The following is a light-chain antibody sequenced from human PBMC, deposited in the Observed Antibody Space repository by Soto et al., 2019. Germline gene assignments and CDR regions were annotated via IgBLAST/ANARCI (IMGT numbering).Light chain of an antibody. CDR1: QSVGSNY. V-gene: IGKV3-20*01. CDR2: GAS. CDR3: QQYSSSPRT. Sequence: EIVLTQSPGTLSLSPGERATLSCRASQSVGSNYFAWYQHKPGQAPRLLIYGASSRATGIPDRFSGSGSGTYFTLTSSRLEPDDFAVYYCQQYSSSPRTFGQGTKVEIK. J-gene: IGKJ1*01.